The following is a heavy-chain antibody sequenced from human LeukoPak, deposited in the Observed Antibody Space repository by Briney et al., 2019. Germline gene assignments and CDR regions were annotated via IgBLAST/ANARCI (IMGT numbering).Heavy chain of an antibody. J-gene: IGHJ4*02. CDR1: GFTFSIYS. CDR3: AKDGTVLGIDYYFDY. V-gene: IGHV3-23*01. Sequence: PPRSLRLACAAAGFTFSIYSVSWVRQAPGNLLEWDASISGSGGSTYSEDSVKGRFTISRDNSKNTLYLQMNSLRAEDTAVYYCAKDGTVLGIDYYFDYWGQGTLVTVSS. CDR2: ISGSGGST. D-gene: IGHD2-8*02.